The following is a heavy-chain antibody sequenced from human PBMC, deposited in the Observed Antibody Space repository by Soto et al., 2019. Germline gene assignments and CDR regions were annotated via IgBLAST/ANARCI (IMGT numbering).Heavy chain of an antibody. D-gene: IGHD3-22*01. J-gene: IGHJ3*02. CDR2: IYPGDSDT. Sequence: PGESLKISCKGSGYSFATYWIAWVRQMPGKGLEWVGTIYPGDSDTRYRQSFQGQVTISADKSINTAYPQWSSLKLSDTAMYYCAKAAISGYYFWGFDIWGQGTMVTVSS. CDR3: AKAAISGYYFWGFDI. V-gene: IGHV5-51*01. CDR1: GYSFATYW.